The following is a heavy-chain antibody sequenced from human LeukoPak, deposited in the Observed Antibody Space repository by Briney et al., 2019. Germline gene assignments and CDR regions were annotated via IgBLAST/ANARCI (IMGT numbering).Heavy chain of an antibody. CDR1: GGSIRAYD. J-gene: IGHJ4*02. CDR3: ARDVSARYYFYY. Sequence: SETLSLSCTVSGGSIRAYDWNRIRQPPGKGLEWIGYIYYSGSAKYNPSLKSRDSTSVDTSTKQFSLKLSSVTAADTAMYYCARDVSARYYFYYWGQGTLVTVSS. CDR2: IYYSGSA. V-gene: IGHV4-59*01.